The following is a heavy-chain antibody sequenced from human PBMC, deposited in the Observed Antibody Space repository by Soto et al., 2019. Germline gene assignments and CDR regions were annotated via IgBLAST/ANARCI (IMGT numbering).Heavy chain of an antibody. CDR1: GGSIRNHF. Sequence: SETLPLTCSASGGSIRNHFWTWIQPTPGKGLEWLGYIHSSGTTSFFPSYNPSLRSRVTISEDTSKNQFSLKLLSVNTADTAVYFCAAGEASSRNLAPYYLDFWGQGTLVTVSS. CDR3: AAGEASSRNLAPYYLDF. J-gene: IGHJ4*02. D-gene: IGHD6-13*01. V-gene: IGHV4-59*11. CDR2: IHSSGTT.